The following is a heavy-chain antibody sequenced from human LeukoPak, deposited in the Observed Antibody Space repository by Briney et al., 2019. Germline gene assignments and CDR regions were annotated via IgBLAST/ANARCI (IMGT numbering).Heavy chain of an antibody. CDR2: ISGRGGST. D-gene: IGHD3-22*01. CDR1: GFTFSSYA. J-gene: IGHJ4*02. Sequence: GGSLRLSCAASGFTFSSYAMSWVRQAPGKGLEGVSAISGRGGSTYYADSVKGRFTISRDNSKKTLYLQMNSLRAEDTAVYYCAKARSGYSHYFDYWGQGTLVTVSS. CDR3: AKARSGYSHYFDY. V-gene: IGHV3-23*01.